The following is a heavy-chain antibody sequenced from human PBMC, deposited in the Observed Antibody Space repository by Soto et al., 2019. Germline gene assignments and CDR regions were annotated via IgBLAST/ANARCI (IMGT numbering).Heavy chain of an antibody. CDR2: ISGSGGST. Sequence: LXLSCAASAFTFSIYSMSWVRQTPVKGLEWVSAISGSGGSTYYADSVKGRFIISRDNSKNTLYLQMSSLRAEDTAVYYCAKAQSDFWSGYSGDAFDIWGQGTMVTVSS. J-gene: IGHJ3*02. CDR3: AKAQSDFWSGYSGDAFDI. D-gene: IGHD3-3*01. V-gene: IGHV3-23*01. CDR1: AFTFSIYS.